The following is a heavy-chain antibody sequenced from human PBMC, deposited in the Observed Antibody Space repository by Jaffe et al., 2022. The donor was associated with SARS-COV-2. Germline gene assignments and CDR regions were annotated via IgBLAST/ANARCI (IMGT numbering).Heavy chain of an antibody. CDR1: GDAISGSF. Sequence: QVHLQESGPRLVKPSETLSLTCSVSGDAISGSFWTWIRQPPGKGLEWIGYIHDSDRSEQNLSLKSRVTMSVDTTKNQFSLMVRSVTTADTAVYYCARGSGRLANLKFDFWGQGLLVTVSS. J-gene: IGHJ4*02. CDR3: ARGSGRLANLKFDF. V-gene: IGHV4-59*01. CDR2: IHDSDRS. D-gene: IGHD6-19*01.